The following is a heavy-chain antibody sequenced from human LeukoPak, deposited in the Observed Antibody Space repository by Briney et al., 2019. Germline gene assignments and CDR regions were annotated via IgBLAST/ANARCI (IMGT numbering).Heavy chain of an antibody. CDR2: IYYSGST. D-gene: IGHD6-13*01. CDR1: GGSISSYY. Sequence: SETLSLTCTVSGGSISSYYWSWIRQPPGKGLEWIGYIYYSGSTNYNPSLKSRVTISVDTSKNQFSLKLSSVTAADTAVYYYAREGSSWYKGAFDYWGQGTLVTVSS. J-gene: IGHJ4*02. CDR3: AREGSSWYKGAFDY. V-gene: IGHV4-59*01.